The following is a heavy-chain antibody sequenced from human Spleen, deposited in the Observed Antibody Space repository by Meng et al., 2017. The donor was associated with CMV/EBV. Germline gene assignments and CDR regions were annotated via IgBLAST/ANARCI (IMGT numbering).Heavy chain of an antibody. CDR1: GYTFTSYY. CDR3: AGGPYYDFWSGYYLDY. J-gene: IGHJ4*02. D-gene: IGHD3-3*01. CDR2: IIPIFGTA. V-gene: IGHV1-69*05. Sequence: SVKVSCKASGYTFTSYYMHWVRQAPGQGLEWMGGIIPIFGTANYAQKFQGRVTITTDESTSTAYMELSSLRSEDTAVYYCAGGPYYDFWSGYYLDYWGQGTLVTVSS.